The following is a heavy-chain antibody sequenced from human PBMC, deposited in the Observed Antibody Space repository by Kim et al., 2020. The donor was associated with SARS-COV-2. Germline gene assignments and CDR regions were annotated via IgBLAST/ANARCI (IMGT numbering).Heavy chain of an antibody. CDR1: GFTFDDYA. D-gene: IGHD3-10*01. Sequence: GGSLRLSCAAPGFTFDDYAMHWVRQAPGKGLEWVSGISWNSGSIGYADSVKGRFTISRDNAKNSLYLQMNSLRAEDTALYYCAKDKGATDYYGSGSRYYYYYYGMDVWGQGTTVTVSS. CDR2: ISWNSGSI. CDR3: AKDKGATDYYGSGSRYYYYYYGMDV. J-gene: IGHJ6*02. V-gene: IGHV3-9*01.